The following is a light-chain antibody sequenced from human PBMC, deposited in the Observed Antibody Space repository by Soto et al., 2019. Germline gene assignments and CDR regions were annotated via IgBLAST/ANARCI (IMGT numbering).Light chain of an antibody. CDR1: ASNIGSSP. V-gene: IGLV1-44*01. J-gene: IGLJ1*01. CDR3: ATWDASLNGYV. Sequence: QPVLTQPPSASGTPGQRVSISCSGSASNIGSSPVNWYQHLPGTAPQLLIYNSNQRPSGVPDRFSGSKSGSSASLAISVLHSDDEADYYCATWDASLNGYVFGTGTKLTVL. CDR2: NSN.